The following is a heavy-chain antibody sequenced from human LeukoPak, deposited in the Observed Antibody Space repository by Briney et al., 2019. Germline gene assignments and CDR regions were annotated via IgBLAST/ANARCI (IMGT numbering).Heavy chain of an antibody. CDR2: INPNSGGT. CDR3: ASTRSKYSPRVYMDV. CDR1: GYTFTGYY. Sequence: ASVKVSCKASGYTFTGYYMHWVRQAPGQGLEWMGWINPNSGGTNYAQKFQGRVTMTRDTSISTAYMELSRLRSDDTAVYYCASTRSKYSPRVYMDVWGKGTTVTVSS. J-gene: IGHJ6*03. V-gene: IGHV1-2*02. D-gene: IGHD5-18*01.